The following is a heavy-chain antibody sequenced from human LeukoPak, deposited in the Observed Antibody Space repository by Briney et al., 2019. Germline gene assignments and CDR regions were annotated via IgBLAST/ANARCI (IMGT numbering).Heavy chain of an antibody. Sequence: SETLSLTCTVSGGSISSSSYYWGWIRQPAGKGLEWIGRIYTSGSTNYNPSLKSRVTMSVDTSKNQFSLKLSSVTAADTAVYYCAREGGLDIVATIYDYWGQGTLVTVSS. D-gene: IGHD5-12*01. CDR3: AREGGLDIVATIYDY. J-gene: IGHJ4*02. CDR2: IYTSGST. V-gene: IGHV4-61*02. CDR1: GGSISSSSYY.